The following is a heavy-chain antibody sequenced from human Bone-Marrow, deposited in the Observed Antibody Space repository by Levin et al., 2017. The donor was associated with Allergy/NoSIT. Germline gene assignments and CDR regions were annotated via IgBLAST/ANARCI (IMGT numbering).Heavy chain of an antibody. Sequence: ASVKVSCAASGFTFSSYSMNWVRQAPGKGLEWVSSISSSSSYIYYADSVKGRFTISRDNAKNSLYLQMNSLRAEDTAVYYCARGAITARGPFDYWGQGTLVTVSS. CDR3: ARGAITARGPFDY. CDR2: ISSSSSYI. V-gene: IGHV3-21*01. D-gene: IGHD2-21*02. CDR1: GFTFSSYS. J-gene: IGHJ4*02.